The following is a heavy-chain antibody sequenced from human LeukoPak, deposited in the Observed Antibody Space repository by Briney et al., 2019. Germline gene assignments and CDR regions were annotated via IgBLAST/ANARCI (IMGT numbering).Heavy chain of an antibody. D-gene: IGHD6-13*01. CDR1: GGSISSYY. CDR2: IYYSGST. J-gene: IGHJ4*02. Sequence: SETLSLTCTVSGGSISSYYWSWIRQPPGKGLEWIGYIYYSGSTNYNPSLKSRVTISVDTSKNQFSLKLSSVTAADTAVCYCARGTAAGTTGIDYWGQGTLVTVSS. V-gene: IGHV4-59*01. CDR3: ARGTAAGTTGIDY.